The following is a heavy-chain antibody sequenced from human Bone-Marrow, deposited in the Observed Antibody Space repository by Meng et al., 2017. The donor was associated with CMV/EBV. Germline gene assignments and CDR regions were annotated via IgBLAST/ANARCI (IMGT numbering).Heavy chain of an antibody. D-gene: IGHD2-15*01. CDR2: ISSSSSYI. J-gene: IGHJ6*02. V-gene: IGHV3-21*01. CDR3: ARDKRVVAFTSYYYGMDV. CDR1: GFTFSSYS. Sequence: GGSLRLSCAASGFTFSSYSMNWVRQAPGKGLEWVSSISSSSSYIYYADSVKGRFTISRDNAKNSLYLQMNSLRAEDTAVYYCARDKRVVAFTSYYYGMDVWGQGTTVTVSS.